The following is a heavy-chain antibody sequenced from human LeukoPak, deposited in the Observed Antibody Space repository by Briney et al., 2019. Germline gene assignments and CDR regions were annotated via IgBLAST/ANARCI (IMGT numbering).Heavy chain of an antibody. Sequence: SETLSLTCTVSGGSISSGGYYWSWIRQHPGKGLEWIGYIYYSGSTYYNPSLKSRVTISVDTSKNQFSLKLSSVTAADTAVYYCVRETGSIFGVVIDAFDIWGQGTMVTVSS. D-gene: IGHD3-3*01. V-gene: IGHV4-31*03. CDR3: VRETGSIFGVVIDAFDI. CDR1: GGSISSGGYY. J-gene: IGHJ3*02. CDR2: IYYSGST.